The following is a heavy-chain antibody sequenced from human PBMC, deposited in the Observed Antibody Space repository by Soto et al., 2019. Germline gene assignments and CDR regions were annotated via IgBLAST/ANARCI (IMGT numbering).Heavy chain of an antibody. Sequence: QVQLQESGPGLVKPSETLSLTCTVSGGSVSSGNYYWSWIRQPPGKGLEWIGYFYYTGSTNYNPSLKSRVTISIDESKNQFSLRLSSVTAADTAVYYCARSMHYSDGSNYSPFDYWGQGTLVTVSS. V-gene: IGHV4-61*01. J-gene: IGHJ4*02. D-gene: IGHD3-22*01. CDR3: ARSMHYSDGSNYSPFDY. CDR2: FYYTGST. CDR1: GGSVSSGNYY.